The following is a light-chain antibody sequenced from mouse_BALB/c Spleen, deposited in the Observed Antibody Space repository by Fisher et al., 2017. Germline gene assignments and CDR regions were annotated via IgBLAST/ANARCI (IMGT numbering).Light chain of an antibody. CDR3: FQGSGYPFT. CDR2: DTS. J-gene: IGKJ4*01. Sequence: DIVLTQSTAIMSASPGEKVTITCSASSSVSYMHWYQQKSSTSPKLWIYDTSKLASGVPGRFSGSGSGNSYSLTISSMEAEDVATYYCFQGSGYPFTFGSGTKLEIK. V-gene: IGKV4-63*01. CDR1: SSVSY.